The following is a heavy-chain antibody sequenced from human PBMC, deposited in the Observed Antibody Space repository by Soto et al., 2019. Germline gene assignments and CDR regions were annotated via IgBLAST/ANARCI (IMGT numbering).Heavy chain of an antibody. CDR2: ARNKARSYSI. CDR1: GFSFSDHY. D-gene: IGHD3-16*01. Sequence: EVQLVESGGGLVQPGGSLRLSCAASGFSFSDHYMDWVRQAPGKGLEWVGRARNKARSYSIEYAASVKGRFTISRDDSKNSVYLQMNSLETEDWAVYYCAGVRWGDVDYWGQGTLVTVSS. V-gene: IGHV3-72*01. CDR3: AGVRWGDVDY. J-gene: IGHJ4*02.